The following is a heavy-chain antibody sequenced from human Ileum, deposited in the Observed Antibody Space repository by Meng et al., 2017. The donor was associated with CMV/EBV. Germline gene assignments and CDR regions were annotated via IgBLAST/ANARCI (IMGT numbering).Heavy chain of an antibody. CDR3: AKLGYCSSTSCFCGFIDY. V-gene: IGHV3-23*01. J-gene: IGHJ4*02. CDR2: ISGSGDNT. CDR1: GFTFSSYA. D-gene: IGHD2-2*01. Sequence: GGSLRLSCAASGFTFSSYAMSWVRQTPGKGLEWVSSISGSGDNTYYADSVKGRFTISRDNSKNTLYLQMNSLRSEDTALYSCAKLGYCSSTSCFCGFIDYWGQGTMVTVSS.